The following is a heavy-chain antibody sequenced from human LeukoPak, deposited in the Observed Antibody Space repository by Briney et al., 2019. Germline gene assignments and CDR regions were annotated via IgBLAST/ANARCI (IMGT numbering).Heavy chain of an antibody. J-gene: IGHJ6*02. CDR2: ISAYNGST. Sequence: ASVKVSCKASGYTFTSYGISWVRQAPGQGLEWMGWISAYNGSTNYAQKLQGRVTMTTDTSTSTAYMELRSLRSDDTAVYYCATAAGGYCSSTRCYSIYYGMDVWGQGTTVTVSS. D-gene: IGHD2-2*01. V-gene: IGHV1-18*01. CDR1: GYTFTSYG. CDR3: ATAAGGYCSSTRCYSIYYGMDV.